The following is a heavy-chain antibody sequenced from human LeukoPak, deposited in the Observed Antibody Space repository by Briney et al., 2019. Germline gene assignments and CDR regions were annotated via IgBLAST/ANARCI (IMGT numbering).Heavy chain of an antibody. CDR1: GFTFSSYA. CDR3: ARLHGGYKGYFDY. CDR2: ISGSGGST. V-gene: IGHV3-23*01. D-gene: IGHD5-18*01. J-gene: IGHJ4*02. Sequence: PGGSLRLSCAASGFTFSSYAMSWVRQAPGKGLEWVSAISGSGGSTYYADSVKGRFTISRGNSKNTLYLQMNSLRAEDTAVYYCARLHGGYKGYFDYWGQGTLVTVSS.